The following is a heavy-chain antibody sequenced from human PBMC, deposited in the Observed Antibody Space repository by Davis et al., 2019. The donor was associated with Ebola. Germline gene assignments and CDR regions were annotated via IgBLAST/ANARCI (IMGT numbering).Heavy chain of an antibody. J-gene: IGHJ4*02. CDR1: GGSISSYY. CDR3: ATLPEYSYDRDY. D-gene: IGHD5-18*01. V-gene: IGHV4-59*01. CDR2: IYYIGST. Sequence: SETLSLTCTVSGGSISSYYWSWIRQPPGKGLEWIGYIYYIGSTNYNPSLKSRVTISVDTSKNQFSLKLSSVTAADTAVYYCATLPEYSYDRDYWGQGTLVTVSS.